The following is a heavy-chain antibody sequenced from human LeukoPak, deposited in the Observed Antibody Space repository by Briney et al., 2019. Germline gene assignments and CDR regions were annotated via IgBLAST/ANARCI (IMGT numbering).Heavy chain of an antibody. Sequence: GGSLRLSCAASGLTFSGYAMSWVRQAPGKGLEWVSAISGSGGSTYYADSVKGRFTISRDNSKNTLYLQMNSLRAEDTAVYYCAKELNYYDSSGQGVWYFDLWGRGTLVTVSS. CDR2: ISGSGGST. D-gene: IGHD3-22*01. V-gene: IGHV3-23*01. CDR3: AKELNYYDSSGQGVWYFDL. CDR1: GLTFSGYA. J-gene: IGHJ2*01.